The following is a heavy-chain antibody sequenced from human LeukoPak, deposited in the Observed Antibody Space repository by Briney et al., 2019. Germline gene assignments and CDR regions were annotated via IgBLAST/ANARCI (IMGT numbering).Heavy chain of an antibody. CDR2: INHSGST. CDR3: ARPKKSYSSGWYGD. V-gene: IGHV4-34*01. D-gene: IGHD6-19*01. CDR1: GGSFSGYY. J-gene: IGHJ4*02. Sequence: PSETLSLTCAVYGGSFSGYYWSWIRQPPGKGLEWIGEINHSGSTNYNPSLKSRVTISVDTSKNQFSLKLSSVTAADTAVCYCARPKKSYSSGWYGDWGQGTLVTVSS.